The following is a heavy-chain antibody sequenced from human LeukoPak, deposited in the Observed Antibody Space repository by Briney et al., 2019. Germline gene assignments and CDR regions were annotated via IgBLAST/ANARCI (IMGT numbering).Heavy chain of an antibody. CDR1: GYTFTSYG. V-gene: IGHV1-18*01. D-gene: IGHD2-2*01. J-gene: IGHJ4*02. Sequence: ASVKVSCTASGYTFTSYGISWVRQAPGQGLEWMGWISAYNGNTNYAQKLQGRVTMTTDTSTSTAYMELRSLRSDDTAVYYCARGLVASSLLSIWYFDYWGQGTLVTVSS. CDR3: ARGLVASSLLSIWYFDY. CDR2: ISAYNGNT.